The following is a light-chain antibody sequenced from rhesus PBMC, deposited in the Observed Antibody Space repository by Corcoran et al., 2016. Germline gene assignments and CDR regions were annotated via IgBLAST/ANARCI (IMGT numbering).Light chain of an antibody. CDR2: IAY. V-gene: IGKV3-40*03. Sequence: EIVMTQSPATLSLSPGETATLSCRASESVGSYLAWYQQKPGQAPKLLVHIAYFRATGIPDRFSGSGSRTEFTLTISSLEPEDVGVYHGQQYNDLLPTFGGGTKVELK. CDR1: ESVGSY. CDR3: QQYNDLLPT. J-gene: IGKJ4*01.